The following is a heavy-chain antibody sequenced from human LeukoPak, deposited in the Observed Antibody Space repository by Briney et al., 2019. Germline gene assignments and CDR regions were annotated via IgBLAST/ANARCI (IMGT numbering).Heavy chain of an antibody. CDR2: INPSGGSP. Sequence: GASVKVSCKASGYTFTSYHLHWVRQAPGQGLEWMGIINPSGGSPNYAQKFQGRVTMTRGTSISTAYMELSRLRSDDTAVYYCARGLATMDYWGQGTLVTVSS. V-gene: IGHV1-46*01. CDR3: ARGLATMDY. J-gene: IGHJ4*02. D-gene: IGHD5-24*01. CDR1: GYTFTSYH.